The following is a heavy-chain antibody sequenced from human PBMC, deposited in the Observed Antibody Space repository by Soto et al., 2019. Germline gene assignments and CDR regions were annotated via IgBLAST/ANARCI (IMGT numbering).Heavy chain of an antibody. CDR3: VRAFCSGDSRQRDYYGMDV. CDR1: GFIFSTSW. D-gene: IGHD2-15*01. J-gene: IGHJ6*02. V-gene: IGHV3-74*01. Sequence: LRLSCEASGFIFSTSWMHWVRQAPGKGLVWVSRINSDGSSTNYADSVKGRFTISRDNAKNTLFLQMNSLRDEDTAVYYCVRAFCSGDSRQRDYYGMDVWGQGTTVTVSS. CDR2: INSDGSST.